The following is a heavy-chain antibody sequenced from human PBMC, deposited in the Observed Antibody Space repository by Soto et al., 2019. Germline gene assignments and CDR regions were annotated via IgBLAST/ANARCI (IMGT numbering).Heavy chain of an antibody. D-gene: IGHD2-21*01. J-gene: IGHJ4*02. V-gene: IGHV1-69*13. CDR3: ARAPILVGETTNENYFDY. CDR1: GGTSSNFV. CDR2: NIPIFGTA. Sequence: GASVKVSCKASGGTSSNFVISWLRQSPGQGLEWMGGNIPIFGTANYAQKFQGRVTIIADESTGTTYMELTSLRSEDTAVYYCARAPILVGETTNENYFDYWGQGTLVTVSS.